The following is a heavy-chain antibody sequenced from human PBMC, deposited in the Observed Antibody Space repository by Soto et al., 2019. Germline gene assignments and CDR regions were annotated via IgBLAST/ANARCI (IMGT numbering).Heavy chain of an antibody. CDR1: GFSFGDYA. CDR2: VRSKVYGGTT. V-gene: IGHV3-49*03. CDR3: ARDGVQSTDFDYLYYVLDV. Sequence: PGGSLRLSCKAPGFSFGDYAMNWFRQSPGEGLEWVGFVRSKVYGGTTDYAASVRGRFTISRDDSKSIAYLQMNSLKTDDTAVYYCARDGVQSTDFDYLYYVLDVWGPGTTVTV. D-gene: IGHD3-16*01. J-gene: IGHJ6*02.